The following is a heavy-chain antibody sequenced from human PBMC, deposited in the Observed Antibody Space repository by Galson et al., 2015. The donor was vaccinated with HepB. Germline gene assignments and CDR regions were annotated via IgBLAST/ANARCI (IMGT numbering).Heavy chain of an antibody. CDR1: GGTFSSYA. V-gene: IGHV1-69*13. Sequence: SVKVSCKASGGTFSSYAISWVRQAPGQGHEWMGGIIPIFGTANYAQKFQGRVTITADESTSTAYMELSSLRSEDTAVYYCASPYCGGDCYSNSFFDYWGQGTLVTVSS. CDR2: IIPIFGTA. D-gene: IGHD2-21*01. CDR3: ASPYCGGDCYSNSFFDY. J-gene: IGHJ4*02.